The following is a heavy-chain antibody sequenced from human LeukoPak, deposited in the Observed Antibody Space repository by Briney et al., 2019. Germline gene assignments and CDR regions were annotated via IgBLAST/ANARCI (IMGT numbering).Heavy chain of an antibody. CDR3: ARLPGRYCSGGSCYSDY. CDR2: ISAYNGNT. D-gene: IGHD2-15*01. J-gene: IGHJ4*02. CDR1: GYTFTSYG. Sequence: ASVKVSXKASGYTFTSYGISWVRQAPGQGLEWMGWISAYNGNTKYAQKLQGRVTMTTDTSTSTAYMELRSLRSDDTAVYYCARLPGRYCSGGSCYSDYWGQGTLVTVSS. V-gene: IGHV1-18*01.